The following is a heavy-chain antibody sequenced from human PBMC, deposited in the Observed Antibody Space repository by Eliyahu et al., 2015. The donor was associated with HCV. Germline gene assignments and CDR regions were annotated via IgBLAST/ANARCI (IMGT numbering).Heavy chain of an antibody. CDR1: XFXFSSYW. D-gene: IGHD3-22*01. Sequence: DVQLVESGGGLVQPGGSXRLSCATSXFXFSSYWXXWVRQAPGKGVEWVATIKPDGSEKYFLDSVKGRFTISRDNAKNSLYLEMNSLRAEDTAVYYCARDGRIVVVPSYWGQGTQVTVSS. J-gene: IGHJ1*01. CDR2: IKPDGSEK. CDR3: ARDGRIVVVPSY. V-gene: IGHV3-7*01.